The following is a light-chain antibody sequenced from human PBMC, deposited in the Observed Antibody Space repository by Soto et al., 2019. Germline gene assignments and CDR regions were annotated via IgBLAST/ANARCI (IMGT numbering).Light chain of an antibody. CDR1: QSVSSSY. J-gene: IGKJ1*01. CDR3: QQYASFLRT. CDR2: GAS. V-gene: IGKV3-20*01. Sequence: EIVLTQSPGTLSMSAGERATLSCRASQSVSSSYLAWYQQKPGQAPRLLIYGASRRATGIPDRFCGSGSGTDFTLTISRLEPEDFAVYYCQQYASFLRTFGQGTKVEIK.